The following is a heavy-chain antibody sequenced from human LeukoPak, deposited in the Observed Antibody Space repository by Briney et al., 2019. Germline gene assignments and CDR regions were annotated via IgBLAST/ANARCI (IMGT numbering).Heavy chain of an antibody. D-gene: IGHD2-2*01. J-gene: IGHJ4*02. CDR2: ISSSSGYI. CDR3: ATRYCSSTTCYAFDY. V-gene: IGHV3-21*01. Sequence: RSLRLSCAASGFTFSSYSMNWVRQAPGKGLEWVSSISSSSGYIYYADSVKGRFTISRDNAKNSLYLQMNSLRAEDTAVYYCATRYCSSTTCYAFDYWGQGTLVTVSS. CDR1: GFTFSSYS.